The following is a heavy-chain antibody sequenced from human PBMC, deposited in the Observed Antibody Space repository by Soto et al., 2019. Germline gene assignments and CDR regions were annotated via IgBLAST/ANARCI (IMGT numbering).Heavy chain of an antibody. Sequence: GGSLRLSCAASGFTFSDYYMSWIRQAPGKGLEWVSYISSSSSYTNYADSVKGRFTISRDNAKNSLYLQMNSLRAEDTAVYYCARAGAGVVVVVAATWFDYWGQGTLVTVSS. J-gene: IGHJ4*02. CDR2: ISSSSSYT. D-gene: IGHD2-15*01. V-gene: IGHV3-11*06. CDR1: GFTFSDYY. CDR3: ARAGAGVVVVVAATWFDY.